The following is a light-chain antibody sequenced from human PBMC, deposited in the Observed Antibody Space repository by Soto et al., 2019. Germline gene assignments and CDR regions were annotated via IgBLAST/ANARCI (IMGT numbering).Light chain of an antibody. J-gene: IGKJ2*01. CDR2: AAS. CDR1: QGISNW. Sequence: DIQMTQSPSSASAAVGSRVTITCRASQGISNWLAWYQQKPGKAPKLLIHAASILQGGVPSRFSGSGSGTDFTLTISSLQPEDFATYYCQQANSFPPTFGQGTKLESK. V-gene: IGKV1D-12*01. CDR3: QQANSFPPT.